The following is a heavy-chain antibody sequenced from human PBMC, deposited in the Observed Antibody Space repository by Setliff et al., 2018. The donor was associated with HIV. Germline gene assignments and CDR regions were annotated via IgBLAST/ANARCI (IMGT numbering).Heavy chain of an antibody. D-gene: IGHD3-22*01. CDR1: GFTFSNYE. J-gene: IGHJ3*02. CDR3: AREASYYYDSSGYSDAFDI. CDR2: ISYDGTTK. Sequence: GGSLRLSCAASGFTFSNYEMNWVRQSPGRGLEWVAIISYDGTTKYVAESVRGRFTISRDNAKNSLYLQMNSLRAEDTAVYYCAREASYYYDSSGYSDAFDIWGQGTMVTVSS. V-gene: IGHV3-30-3*01.